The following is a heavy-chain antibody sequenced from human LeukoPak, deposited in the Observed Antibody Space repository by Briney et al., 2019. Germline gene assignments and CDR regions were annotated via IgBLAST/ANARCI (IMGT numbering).Heavy chain of an antibody. V-gene: IGHV3-48*04. CDR1: GFALSTYN. J-gene: IGHJ4*02. D-gene: IGHD3-22*01. CDR3: ARDLPYGISDYPPGI. CDR2: ISSRGITI. Sequence: GGSLRLCCAASGFALSTYNMNWVRQATGVGLDWVSYISSRGITIYYADSVRGRFAISRDNAKNSLYLQMNSLRAEDTAVYYCARDLPYGISDYPPGIWGQGTLVTVSS.